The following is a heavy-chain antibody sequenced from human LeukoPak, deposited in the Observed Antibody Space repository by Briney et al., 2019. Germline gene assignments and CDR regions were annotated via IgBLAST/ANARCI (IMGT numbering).Heavy chain of an antibody. D-gene: IGHD3-22*01. Sequence: GASVKVSCKASGYTFTSYDINWVRQATGQGLEWMGWMNPNSGNTGYAQKFQGRVTITRNTSISTAYMELSSLRSEDTAVYYCARGPPNYDSSGYCFDYWGQGTLVTVSS. CDR2: MNPNSGNT. CDR3: ARGPPNYDSSGYCFDY. V-gene: IGHV1-8*03. J-gene: IGHJ4*02. CDR1: GYTFTSYD.